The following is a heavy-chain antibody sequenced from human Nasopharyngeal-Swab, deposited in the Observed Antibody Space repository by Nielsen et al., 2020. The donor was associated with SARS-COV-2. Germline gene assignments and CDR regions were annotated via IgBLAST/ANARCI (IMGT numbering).Heavy chain of an antibody. CDR2: IYYSGST. J-gene: IGHJ5*02. V-gene: IGHV4-39*01. D-gene: IGHD5-18*01. Sequence: SETLSLTCTVSGGSISSSSYYWGWIRQPPGKGLEWIGSIYYSGSTYYNPSLESRVTISVDTSKNQFSLKLSSVTAADTAVYYCARRGYSYGSFDPWGQGTLVTVSS. CDR1: GGSISSSSYY. CDR3: ARRGYSYGSFDP.